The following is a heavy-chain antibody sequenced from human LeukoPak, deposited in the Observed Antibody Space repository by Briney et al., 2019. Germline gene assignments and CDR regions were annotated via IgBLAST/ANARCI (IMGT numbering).Heavy chain of an antibody. V-gene: IGHV4-59*08. D-gene: IGHD3-22*01. CDR2: IYYSGST. Sequence: SETLSLTCTVSGGSISSYYWSWIRQPPGKGLEWIGYIYYSGSTNYNPSLKSRVTISVDTSKNQFSLKLSSVTAADTAVYYCARHYYYDSSGYLRPYFDYWGQGTLVTVSS. CDR3: ARHYYYDSSGYLRPYFDY. J-gene: IGHJ4*02. CDR1: GGSISSYY.